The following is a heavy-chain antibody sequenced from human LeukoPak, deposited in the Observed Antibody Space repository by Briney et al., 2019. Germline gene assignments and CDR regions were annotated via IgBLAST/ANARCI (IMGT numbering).Heavy chain of an antibody. CDR2: IYTSGST. CDR1: GGSISSYY. Sequence: SETLSLTCTVSGGSISSYYWSWIRQPAGKGLEWIGRIYTSGSTNYNPSLKSRVTISVDTSKNQFSLKLSSVTAADTAVYYCAKIETYYYGSGSYYGAPNWFDPWGQGTLVTVSS. CDR3: AKIETYYYGSGSYYGAPNWFDP. V-gene: IGHV4-4*07. D-gene: IGHD3-10*01. J-gene: IGHJ5*02.